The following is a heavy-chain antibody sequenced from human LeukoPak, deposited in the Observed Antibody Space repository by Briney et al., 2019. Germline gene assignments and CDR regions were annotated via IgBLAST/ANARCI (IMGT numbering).Heavy chain of an antibody. CDR2: ISGGGDGT. Sequence: GGSLRLSCAASGFTFSSYAMSWVRQAPGKGLEWVSVISGGGDGTYYADSVRGRFTISRDDSRNTVYLQMNSLRAEDTAVYYCAKCVASLYYYMDVWSKGTTVTVS. CDR3: AKCVASLYYYMDV. J-gene: IGHJ6*03. CDR1: GFTFSSYA. V-gene: IGHV3-23*01.